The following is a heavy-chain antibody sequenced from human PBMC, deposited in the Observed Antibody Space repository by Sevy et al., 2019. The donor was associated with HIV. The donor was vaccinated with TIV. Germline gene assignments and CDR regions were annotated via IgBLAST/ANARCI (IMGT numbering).Heavy chain of an antibody. Sequence: GGSLRLSCAASGFTFSNAWMSWVRQAPGKGLEWVGRIKSKTDGGTTDYAAPVKGRFTISRDDSKNTLYLQINSLKTEDTAVYYCTTDGPFNYYDSSGYYSRGISYYMDVWGKGTTVTVSS. CDR3: TTDGPFNYYDSSGYYSRGISYYMDV. J-gene: IGHJ6*03. V-gene: IGHV3-15*01. D-gene: IGHD3-22*01. CDR2: IKSKTDGGTT. CDR1: GFTFSNAW.